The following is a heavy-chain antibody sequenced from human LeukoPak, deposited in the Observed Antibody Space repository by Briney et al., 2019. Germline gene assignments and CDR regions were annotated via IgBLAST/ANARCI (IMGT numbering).Heavy chain of an antibody. Sequence: ASVKVSCKASGGMFSTTAISWVRQAPGQGLEWMGRIIPILGIANYAQKFQGRVTITADKSTSTAYMELSSLRSEDTAVYYCARDWGKPAPRYFDLWGRGTLVTVSS. CDR3: ARDWGKPAPRYFDL. D-gene: IGHD7-27*01. J-gene: IGHJ2*01. V-gene: IGHV1-69*04. CDR2: IIPILGIA. CDR1: GGMFSTTA.